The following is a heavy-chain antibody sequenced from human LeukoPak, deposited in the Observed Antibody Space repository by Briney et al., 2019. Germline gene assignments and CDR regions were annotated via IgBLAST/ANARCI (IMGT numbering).Heavy chain of an antibody. J-gene: IGHJ4*02. CDR2: TYYRSKWYY. D-gene: IGHD6-13*01. CDR3: ARGSSSSSWYFDY. CDR1: GDSVSSNSAT. Sequence: SQTLSLTCVISGDSVSSNSATWTWIRQSPSRGLEWLGRTYYRSKWYYDYALSVKSRITISPDTSKNQFSLQLNSVTPEDTAVYYCARGSSSSSWYFDYWGQGALVTVSS. V-gene: IGHV6-1*01.